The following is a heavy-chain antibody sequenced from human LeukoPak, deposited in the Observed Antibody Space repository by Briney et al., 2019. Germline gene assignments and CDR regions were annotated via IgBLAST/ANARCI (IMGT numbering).Heavy chain of an antibody. Sequence: SETLSLTCTVSGGSVSSGFYYWSWIRQPPGKGLEWIGYMYNSGSTNYNPSLKSRVTISVDTSKNQFSLKLSSVTAADTAVYYCARAMHRGYGSAFDIWGQGTMVTVSS. CDR1: GGSVSSGFYY. CDR3: ARAMHRGYGSAFDI. CDR2: MYNSGST. D-gene: IGHD5-12*01. J-gene: IGHJ3*02. V-gene: IGHV4-61*01.